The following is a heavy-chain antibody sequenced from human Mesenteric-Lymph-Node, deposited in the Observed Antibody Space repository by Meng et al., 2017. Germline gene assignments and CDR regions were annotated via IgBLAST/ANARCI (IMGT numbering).Heavy chain of an antibody. CDR3: ARVPSPTYGVFHYYYYGMDV. Sequence: GGSLRLSCAASGFTFSSYEMNWVRQAPGKGLEWVSYISLSGSTIYYADSLKGRFTISRDNAKNSLYLKMNSLRSEDTAVYYCARVPSPTYGVFHYYYYGMDVWGQGTTVTVSS. CDR2: ISLSGSTI. D-gene: IGHD4-17*01. CDR1: GFTFSSYE. V-gene: IGHV3-48*03. J-gene: IGHJ6*02.